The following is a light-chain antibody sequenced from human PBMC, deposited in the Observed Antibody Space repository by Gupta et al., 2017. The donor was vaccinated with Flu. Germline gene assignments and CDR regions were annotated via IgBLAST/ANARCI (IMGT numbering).Light chain of an antibody. CDR3: ATWENSLNAVV. J-gene: IGLJ2*01. V-gene: IGLV1-51*01. CDR1: RSNIGTNH. CDR2: DSN. Sequence: SVLTQPPSLSAAPGQKASISCSGSRSNIGTNHVSWYQQFPGTVPEVVIYDSNKRASGIPDRFSASKSGTSAILAITGVQTGDEAEYYCATWENSLNAVVFGGGTKLTVL.